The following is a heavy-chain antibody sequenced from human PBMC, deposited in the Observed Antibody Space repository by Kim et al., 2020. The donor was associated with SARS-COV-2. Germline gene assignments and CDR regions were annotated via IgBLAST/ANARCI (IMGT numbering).Heavy chain of an antibody. D-gene: IGHD3-10*01. J-gene: IGHJ6*02. CDR1: GYTFTSYY. V-gene: IGHV1-46*01. Sequence: ASVKVSCKASGYTFTSYYMHWVRQAPGQGLEWMGIINPSGGSTSYAQKFQGRVTMTRDTSTSTVYMELSSLRSEDTAVYYCASEEGITMVHYGMDVWGQGTPVTVSS. CDR2: INPSGGST. CDR3: ASEEGITMVHYGMDV.